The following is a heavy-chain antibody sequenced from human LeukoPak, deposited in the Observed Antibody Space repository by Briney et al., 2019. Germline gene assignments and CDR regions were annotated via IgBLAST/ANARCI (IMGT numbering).Heavy chain of an antibody. V-gene: IGHV3-23*01. CDR1: GFSFSGYA. CDR2: ISGGGDAA. J-gene: IGHJ4*02. CDR3: AKGSYYDSSGSFYFDY. Sequence: GGSLRLSCIASGFSFSGYAMSWVRQAPGKGLEWVSAISGGGDAAYYADSVKGRFTISRDNSKNTLYVQVNSLGTEDTAAYYCAKGSYYDSSGSFYFDYWGQGTLVTVSS. D-gene: IGHD3-22*01.